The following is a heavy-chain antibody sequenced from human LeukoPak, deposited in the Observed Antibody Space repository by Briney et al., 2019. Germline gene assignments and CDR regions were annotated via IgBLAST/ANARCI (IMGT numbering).Heavy chain of an antibody. D-gene: IGHD6-13*01. J-gene: IGHJ6*02. CDR3: ARELYSSSWFLTDYYYGMDV. CDR1: GGTFSSYA. CDR2: IIPIFGTA. V-gene: IGHV1-69*05. Sequence: GASVKVSCKASGGTFSSYAISWVRQAPGQGLEWMGGIIPIFGTANYAQKFQGRVTITRDTSASTAYMELSSLRSEDTAVYYCARELYSSSWFLTDYYYGMDVWGQGTTVTVSS.